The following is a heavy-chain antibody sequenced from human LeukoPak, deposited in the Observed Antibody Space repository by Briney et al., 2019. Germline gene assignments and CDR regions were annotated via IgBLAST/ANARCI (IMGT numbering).Heavy chain of an antibody. V-gene: IGHV3-23*01. CDR2: ITSTGGGA. D-gene: IGHD6-19*01. Sequence: GGSLRLSCAASGFTFSSYAMSWVRQAPGKGLEWVSVITSTGGGAYYADSVKGRFAISRENSKNTLYLQMNSLRADDTAVYYCAKVGSGWSSDYWGQGTLVTVSS. CDR3: AKVGSGWSSDY. J-gene: IGHJ4*02. CDR1: GFTFSSYA.